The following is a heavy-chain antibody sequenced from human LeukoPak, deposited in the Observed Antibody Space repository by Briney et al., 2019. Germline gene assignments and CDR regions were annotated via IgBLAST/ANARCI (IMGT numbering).Heavy chain of an antibody. J-gene: IGHJ4*02. CDR2: IYHSGST. CDR3: ARHPTDYYGSGSYFDY. V-gene: IGHV4-38-2*02. CDR1: GYSITSGYY. Sequence: SETLSLTCTVSGYSITSGYYWGWIRQPPGKGLEWIGSIYHSGSTYYNPSLKSRVTISVDTSKNQFSLKLSSVTAADTAVYYCARHPTDYYGSGSYFDYWGQGTLVTVSS. D-gene: IGHD3-10*01.